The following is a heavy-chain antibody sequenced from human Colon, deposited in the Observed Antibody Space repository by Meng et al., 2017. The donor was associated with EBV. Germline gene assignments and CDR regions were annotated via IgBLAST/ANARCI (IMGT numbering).Heavy chain of an antibody. D-gene: IGHD2-2*01. CDR3: ARVSVPDYYYYGVDV. CDR1: GYTFTSYN. V-gene: IGHV1-8*01. CDR2: MNPNSGNT. Sequence: QVQLVQSGAEVRKPGASVKVSCKASGYTFTSYNINWVRQATGQGLEWMGWMNPNSGNTAYAQKFQGRITMTRNTSINTAYMELSSLRSEDTAVYYCARVSVPDYYYYGVDVWGQGTTVTVSS. J-gene: IGHJ6*02.